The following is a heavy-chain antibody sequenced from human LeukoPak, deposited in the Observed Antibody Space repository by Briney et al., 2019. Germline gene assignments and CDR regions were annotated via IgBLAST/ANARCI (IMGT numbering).Heavy chain of an antibody. D-gene: IGHD3-3*01. J-gene: IGHJ6*02. V-gene: IGHV4-34*01. CDR2: INHSGST. CDR1: GGSFSGYY. CDR3: ARSASYDVWSGYPSVNYYYGMDV. Sequence: SETLSLTCAVYGGSFSGYYWSWIRQPPGRGLEWIGEINHSGSTNYNPSLKSRVTISVDTSKNQFSLKLSSVTAADTAVYYCARSASYDVWSGYPSVNYYYGMDVWGQGTTVTVSS.